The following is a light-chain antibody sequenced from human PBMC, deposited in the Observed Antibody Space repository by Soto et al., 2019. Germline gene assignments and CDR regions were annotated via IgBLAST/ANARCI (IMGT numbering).Light chain of an antibody. J-gene: IGKJ3*01. CDR1: QSVSSSC. V-gene: IGKV3-20*01. CDR3: QQYGSHP. Sequence: EIVLTQSPGTLSLSPGKRATLSCRASQSVSSSCLAWYQQKPGQAPRLLIYGASSRATGIPDRFSGSGSGSDFTLTISRLEHEDVAVYYCQQYGSHPFGPGTNVDI. CDR2: GAS.